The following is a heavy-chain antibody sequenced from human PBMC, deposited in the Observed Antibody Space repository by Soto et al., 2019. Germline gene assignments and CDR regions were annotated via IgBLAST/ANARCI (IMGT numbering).Heavy chain of an antibody. J-gene: IGHJ4*02. CDR3: ANTIMLGGYSYGYVDY. CDR2: IYDSGTS. D-gene: IGHD5-18*01. CDR1: GGSISSGDYN. Sequence: SETLSLTCTVSGGSISSGDYNWSRKPQPPGLDLVWVRNIYDSGTSYDNPALRSRITISVNTTKNQFSLKQSTVTAADTADDYCANTIMLGGYSYGYVDYWGQGTLVTVSS. V-gene: IGHV4-30-4*01.